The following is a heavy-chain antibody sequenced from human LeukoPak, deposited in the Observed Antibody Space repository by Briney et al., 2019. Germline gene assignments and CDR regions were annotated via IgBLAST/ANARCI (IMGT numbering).Heavy chain of an antibody. Sequence: EASVKVSCRASGGTFSSYAISWVRQAPGQGLEWMGRIIPILGIANYAQKFQGRVTITADKSTSTAYMELSSLRSEDTAVYYCARAKQQLSPGYFDYWGQGTLVTVSS. V-gene: IGHV1-69*04. D-gene: IGHD6-13*01. CDR1: GGTFSSYA. J-gene: IGHJ4*02. CDR3: ARAKQQLSPGYFDY. CDR2: IIPILGIA.